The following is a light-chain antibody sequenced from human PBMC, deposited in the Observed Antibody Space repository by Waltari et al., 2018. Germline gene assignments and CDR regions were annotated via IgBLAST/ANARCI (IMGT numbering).Light chain of an antibody. CDR1: QSVSNNY. CDR3: QQYGSSPLT. Sequence: CRASQSVSNNYLAWYQQKLGQAPRLLIYGASSRATGISDRFSGSGSGTDFTLTISRLEPEDFAVYYCQQYGSSPLTFGGGTKVDIK. V-gene: IGKV3-20*01. J-gene: IGKJ4*01. CDR2: GAS.